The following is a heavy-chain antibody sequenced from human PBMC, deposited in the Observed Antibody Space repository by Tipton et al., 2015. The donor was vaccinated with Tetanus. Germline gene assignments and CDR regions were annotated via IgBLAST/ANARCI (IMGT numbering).Heavy chain of an antibody. CDR1: GDSFRNYA. J-gene: IGHJ4*02. CDR2: IIPSLDTA. CDR3: AREQGYFDY. V-gene: IGHV1-69*04. Sequence: QSGPEVKKPGSSVTVSCKASGDSFRNYAITWVRQAPGQGLEWMGRIIPSLDTADYSSKFQGRVTVTADKSTTTAYMELSSLRSDDTAVYFCAREQGYFDYWGQGTLVTVSS.